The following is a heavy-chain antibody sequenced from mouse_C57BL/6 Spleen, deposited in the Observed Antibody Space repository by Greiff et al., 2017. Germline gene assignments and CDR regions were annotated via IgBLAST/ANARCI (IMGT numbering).Heavy chain of an antibody. J-gene: IGHJ2*01. CDR2: ISNLAYSI. CDR3: ARQERDGYFDY. Sequence: EVHLVESGGGLVQPGGSLKLSCAASGFTFSDYGMAWVRQAPRKGPEWVAFISNLAYSIYYADTVTGRFTISRENAKNTLYLAMSSLRSEDTAMYYCARQERDGYFDYWGQGTTLTVSS. D-gene: IGHD3-3*01. CDR1: GFTFSDYG. V-gene: IGHV5-15*01.